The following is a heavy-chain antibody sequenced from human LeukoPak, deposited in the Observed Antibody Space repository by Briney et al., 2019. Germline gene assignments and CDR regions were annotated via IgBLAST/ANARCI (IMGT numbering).Heavy chain of an antibody. CDR2: IYTSGHT. Sequence: PSETLSLTCTVSDDSISSYYWSWIRQPAGEGLEWIGRIYTSGHTHYSPSLESRLTLSVAMAQNQHSLKLPDICAADPALLFWVRDSMTSATVAFDVWGQGTMVTVSS. D-gene: IGHD4-17*01. V-gene: IGHV4-4*07. J-gene: IGHJ3*01. CDR3: VRDSMTSATVAFDV. CDR1: DDSISSYY.